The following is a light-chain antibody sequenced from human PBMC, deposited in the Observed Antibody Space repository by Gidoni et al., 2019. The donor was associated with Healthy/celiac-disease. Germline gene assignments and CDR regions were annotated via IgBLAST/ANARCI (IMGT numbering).Light chain of an antibody. CDR1: QSISSY. Sequence: DIQMTQSPSSLSASVGDSVTITCRASQSISSYLNWYQQKPGKAPKILIDAASSLQSGVPSRCSGSGAGTDVTITISSRQPEDVATYYCQQRYSTPPWTFGQGTKVEIK. CDR2: AAS. V-gene: IGKV1-39*01. J-gene: IGKJ1*01. CDR3: QQRYSTPPWT.